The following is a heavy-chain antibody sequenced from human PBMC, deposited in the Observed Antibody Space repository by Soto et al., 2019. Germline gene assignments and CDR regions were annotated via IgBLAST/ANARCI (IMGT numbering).Heavy chain of an antibody. CDR2: IKSKTDGGTT. J-gene: IGHJ5*02. CDR1: GFTFSNAW. D-gene: IGHD2-15*01. Sequence: PGGSLRLSCAASGFTFSNAWMSWVRQAPGKGLEWVGRIKSKTDGGTTDYAAPVKGRFTISRDDSKNTLYLQMNSLKTEDTAVYYCKTDQVVVVVDANPIDWFDTWGQGTLVTVSS. V-gene: IGHV3-15*01. CDR3: KTDQVVVVVDANPIDWFDT.